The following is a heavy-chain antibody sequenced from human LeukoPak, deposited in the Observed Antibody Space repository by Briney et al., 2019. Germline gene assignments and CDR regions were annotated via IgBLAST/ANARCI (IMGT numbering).Heavy chain of an antibody. V-gene: IGHV3-23*01. CDR1: GFTFSSYA. Sequence: GSLRLSCAASGFTFSSYAMSWVRQAPGKGLEWVSAISGSGGSTYYADSVKGRFTISRDNSKNTLYLQMNSLRAEDTAVYYCAEAQGIAAAQAGFDYWGQGTLVTVSS. CDR2: ISGSGGST. CDR3: AEAQGIAAAQAGFDY. J-gene: IGHJ4*02. D-gene: IGHD6-13*01.